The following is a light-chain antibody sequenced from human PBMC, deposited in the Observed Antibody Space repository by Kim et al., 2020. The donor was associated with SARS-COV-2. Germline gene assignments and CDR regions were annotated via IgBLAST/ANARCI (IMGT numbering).Light chain of an antibody. CDR2: DAS. CDR1: QSISIW. Sequence: GDRVTITCRASQSISIWLAWYQQEPGKAPNLLIYDASNLESGVPSRFSGSGSGTEFTLTISSLQPDDFATYYCQEYKSNSWTFGQGTKVDIK. V-gene: IGKV1-5*01. J-gene: IGKJ1*01. CDR3: QEYKSNSWT.